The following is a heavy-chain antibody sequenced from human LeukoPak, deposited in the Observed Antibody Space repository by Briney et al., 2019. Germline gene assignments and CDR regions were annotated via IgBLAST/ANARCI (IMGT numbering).Heavy chain of an antibody. CDR3: AILPSLYGMDV. J-gene: IGHJ6*02. CDR2: INHSGST. V-gene: IGHV4-34*01. Sequence: SETLSLTCAVYGGSFSGYYWSWIRQPPGKGLEWIGEINHSGSTNYNPSLKSRVTISVDTSKSQFSLKLSSVTAADTAVYYCAILPSLYGMDVWGQGTTVTVSS. CDR1: GGSFSGYY.